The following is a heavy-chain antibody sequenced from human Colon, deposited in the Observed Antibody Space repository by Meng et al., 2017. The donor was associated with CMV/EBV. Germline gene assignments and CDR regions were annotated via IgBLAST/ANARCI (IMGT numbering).Heavy chain of an antibody. CDR2: VSRRGETT. CDR1: GFNFGSYA. V-gene: IGHV3-23*01. Sequence: GESLKISCAASGFNFGSYAMSWVRQAPGKGLEWVSDVSRRGETTYYADSVKGRFTISRDNAKNSLYLQMNSLRAEDTAVYYCARYDFWSGYYSGHYYDMDVWGQGTTVTVSS. CDR3: ARYDFWSGYYSGHYYDMDV. D-gene: IGHD3-3*01. J-gene: IGHJ6*02.